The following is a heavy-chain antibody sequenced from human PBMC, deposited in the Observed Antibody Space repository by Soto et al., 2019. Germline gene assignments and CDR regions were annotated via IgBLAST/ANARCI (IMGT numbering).Heavy chain of an antibody. CDR2: IWYDGSNK. J-gene: IGHJ6*02. V-gene: IGHV3-33*01. CDR3: ARASSGLDGMVV. D-gene: IGHD3-22*01. Sequence: PGGSLRLSCAASGFTFSSYGMHWVRQAPGKGLERAAVIWYDGSNKYYADSVKGRFTISRDNSKNTLYLQMNSLRAEDTAVYSWARASSGLDGMVVWCQGTTDTVSS. CDR1: GFTFSSYG.